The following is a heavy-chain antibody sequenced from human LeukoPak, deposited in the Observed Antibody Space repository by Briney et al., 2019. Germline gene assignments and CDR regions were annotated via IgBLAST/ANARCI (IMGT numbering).Heavy chain of an antibody. CDR3: ARQTAMGRSGDY. V-gene: IGHV5-51*01. J-gene: IGHJ4*02. Sequence: GESLKISCKASGYSFTSYWIGWVRQMPGKGLEWMGIIDPSDSDIRYTPSFQGQVTISADKSLSTAYLQWNSLKASDTATYYCARQTAMGRSGDYWGQGTLVTVSS. CDR2: IDPSDSDI. CDR1: GYSFTSYW. D-gene: IGHD7-27*01.